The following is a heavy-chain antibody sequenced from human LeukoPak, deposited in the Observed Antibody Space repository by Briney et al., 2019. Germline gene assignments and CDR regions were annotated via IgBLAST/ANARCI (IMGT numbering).Heavy chain of an antibody. CDR2: INPNSGDT. CDR3: ARRVRRGDNWFDP. CDR1: GYTFTGYY. D-gene: IGHD3-10*01. V-gene: IGHV1-2*02. Sequence: ASVKVSCKASGYTFTGYYIHWVRQAPGQGLEWMGSINPNSGDTNYAQKFQGRVTMTRDTSISTAYMELSRLRSDDTAVYYCARRVRRGDNWFDPWGQGTLVTVSS. J-gene: IGHJ5*02.